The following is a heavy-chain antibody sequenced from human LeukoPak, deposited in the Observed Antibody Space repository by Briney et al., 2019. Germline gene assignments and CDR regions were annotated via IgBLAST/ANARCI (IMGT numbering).Heavy chain of an antibody. CDR1: GASVSSTNW. Sequence: SETLSLTCAVSGASVSSTNWWSWVRQPPGKGLEWIGEISYSGRTNYNSSLTSRLTISVDNSKNHFSLKLTSVTAADTAVYYCARDRGWFGELGFDYWGQGTLVTVSS. CDR2: ISYSGRT. J-gene: IGHJ4*02. D-gene: IGHD3-10*01. CDR3: ARDRGWFGELGFDY. V-gene: IGHV4-4*02.